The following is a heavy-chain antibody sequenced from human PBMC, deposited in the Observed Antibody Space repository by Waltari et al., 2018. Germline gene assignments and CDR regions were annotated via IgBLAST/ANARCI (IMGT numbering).Heavy chain of an antibody. CDR3: TRDRRGTPLFDY. D-gene: IGHD3-10*01. J-gene: IGHJ4*02. CDR1: GFTFSGFW. V-gene: IGHV3-7*03. CDR2: INQDGSER. Sequence: EVLLVESGGGLVQPGGSLGLSCAAPGFTFSGFWMTWVRQTPGKGPEWVANINQDGSERNYVDSVKGRFTVSRDNAKNLLYLQINSLRADDTAIYYCTRDRRGTPLFDYWGQGTLVTVSS.